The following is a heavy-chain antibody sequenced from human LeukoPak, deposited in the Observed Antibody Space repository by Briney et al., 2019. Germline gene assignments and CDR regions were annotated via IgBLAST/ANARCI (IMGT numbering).Heavy chain of an antibody. CDR1: GGSIRSYH. CDR2: IYDSGST. CDR3: AXEAXCGGDCYSGFDY. Sequence: ETLXXXCTASGGSIRSYHWSWIRQPPGKRLEWIGYIYDSGSTNYNPSLKSRVTISIDTSKNQFSLKLSSVTAADTAVYYCAXEAXCGGDCYSGFDYWGQGXLVTVSS. D-gene: IGHD2-21*02. V-gene: IGHV4-59*01. J-gene: IGHJ4*02.